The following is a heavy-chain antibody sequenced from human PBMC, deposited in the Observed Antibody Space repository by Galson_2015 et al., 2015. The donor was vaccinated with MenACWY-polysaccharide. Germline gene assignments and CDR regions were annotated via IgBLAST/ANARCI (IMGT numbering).Heavy chain of an antibody. CDR1: GFAFYGYP. CDR2: IGSNGDIT. J-gene: IGHJ4*02. V-gene: IGHV3-43*01. CDR3: AKDIGISGSSTSEY. D-gene: IGHD2-15*01. Sequence: SLRLACAASGFAFYGYPMHWVRHVPGKGVEGISIIGSNGDITYYAESVKGRFNISRDNSIRSLYLHMNSQRSEDTALYYCAKDIGISGSSTSEYWDQGTLVTVSS.